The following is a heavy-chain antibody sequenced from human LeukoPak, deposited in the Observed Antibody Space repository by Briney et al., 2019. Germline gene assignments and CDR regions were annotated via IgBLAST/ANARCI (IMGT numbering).Heavy chain of an antibody. D-gene: IGHD6-19*01. V-gene: IGHV6-1*01. CDR3: ARDNGASGWSHQSFDY. CDR2: TYYRSKWYN. CDR1: GDSVSSNSAA. J-gene: IGHJ4*02. Sequence: SQTLSLTCAISGDSVSSNSAAWNWIRQSPSRGLEWLGRTYYRSKWYNDYAVSVKSRITINPDTSKNQFSLKLSSVTAADTAVYYCARDNGASGWSHQSFDYWGQGTLVTVSS.